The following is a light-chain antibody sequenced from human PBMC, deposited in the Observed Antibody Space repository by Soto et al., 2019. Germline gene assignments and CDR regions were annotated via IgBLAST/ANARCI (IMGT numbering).Light chain of an antibody. CDR1: QSVRSY. J-gene: IGKJ1*01. Sequence: EIVLTQSPATLSLSPGERATLSCRASQSVRSYLAWYQQKPGQAPRLLIYDASNRATGIPARFSGSGSGTDFTLTISSLELEDFAVYYCQQRSNWPPWTFGQGTKVEIK. V-gene: IGKV3-11*01. CDR2: DAS. CDR3: QQRSNWPPWT.